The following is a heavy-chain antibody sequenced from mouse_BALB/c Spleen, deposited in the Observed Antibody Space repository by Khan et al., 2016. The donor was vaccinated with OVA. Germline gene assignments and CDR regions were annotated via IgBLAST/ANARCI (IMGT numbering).Heavy chain of an antibody. V-gene: IGHV1-77*01. J-gene: IGHJ3*01. D-gene: IGHD1-1*01. CDR3: ARGGYSVFAY. Sequence: QVQLQQSVPELVNPGASLKVSCKASGYTFTDYIIDWVKQSTRQGLEWIGDIFPGSGTPYYNEKFKDKATLTADKSSNTAYMQLSSLTSEDSAVYFCARGGYSVFAYWGQGTLVTVSA. CDR1: GYTFTDYI. CDR2: IFPGSGTP.